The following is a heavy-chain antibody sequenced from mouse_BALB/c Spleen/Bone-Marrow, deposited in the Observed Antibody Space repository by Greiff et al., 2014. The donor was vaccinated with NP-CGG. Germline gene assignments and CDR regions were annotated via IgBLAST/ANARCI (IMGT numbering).Heavy chain of an antibody. Sequence: DVQLVESGGGLVKPGGSLKLSCAASGFGFSSSDMSWVRQTPEKRLEWVAYISSGGGSTYHPDTVKGRFTISRDNAKNTLYLQMSSLKSEDTAMYYCATHYYGRFDYWGQGTTLTVSS. CDR2: ISSGGGST. D-gene: IGHD1-2*01. J-gene: IGHJ2*01. V-gene: IGHV5-12-1*01. CDR3: ATHYYGRFDY. CDR1: GFGFSSSD.